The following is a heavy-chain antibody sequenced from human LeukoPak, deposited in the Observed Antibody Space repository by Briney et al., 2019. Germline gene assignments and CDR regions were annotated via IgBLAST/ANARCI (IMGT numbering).Heavy chain of an antibody. D-gene: IGHD3-3*01. CDR2: INAGNGNT. J-gene: IGHJ4*02. V-gene: IGHV1-3*01. CDR1: GYTFTSYS. Sequence: ASVKVSCKASGYTFTSYSLHWVRQAPGQRLEYMGWINAGNGNTKSSEKFQGRVTITRDPSASTAYMELSSLRSEDTAVYYCARAGITIFGVVIDPRYYFDYWGQGTLVTVSS. CDR3: ARAGITIFGVVIDPRYYFDY.